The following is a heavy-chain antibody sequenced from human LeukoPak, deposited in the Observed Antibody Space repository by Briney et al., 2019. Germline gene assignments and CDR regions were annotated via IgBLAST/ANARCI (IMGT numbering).Heavy chain of an antibody. V-gene: IGHV3-30-3*01. CDR2: ISYDGSNK. D-gene: IGHD3-22*01. Sequence: GGSLRLSCAASGFTVSSNYMSWVRQAPGKGLEWVAVISYDGSNKYYADSVKGRFTISRDNSKNTLYLQMNSLRAEDTAVYYCARDGITMIVADAFDIWGQGTMVTVSS. CDR1: GFTVSSNY. CDR3: ARDGITMIVADAFDI. J-gene: IGHJ3*02.